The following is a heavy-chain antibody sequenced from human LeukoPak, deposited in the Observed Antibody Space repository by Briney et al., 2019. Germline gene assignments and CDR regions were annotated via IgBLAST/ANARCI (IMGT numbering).Heavy chain of an antibody. D-gene: IGHD2-15*01. V-gene: IGHV4-39*07. Sequence: PSETLSLTCTVSGGSISSSSYYWGWIRQPPGKGLEWIGSIYYSGSTYYNPSLKSRVTISVDTSKNQFSLKLSSVTAADTAVYYCASGGVVVVAATPDYYYYMDVWGKGTTVTISS. CDR2: IYYSGST. CDR3: ASGGVVVVAATPDYYYYMDV. J-gene: IGHJ6*03. CDR1: GGSISSSSYY.